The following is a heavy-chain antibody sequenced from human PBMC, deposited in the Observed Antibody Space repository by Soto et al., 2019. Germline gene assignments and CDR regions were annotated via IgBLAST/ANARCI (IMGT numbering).Heavy chain of an antibody. Sequence: PSETLSLTCTVSGGSISSGDYYWSWIRQPPGKGLEWIGYIYYSGSTYYNPSLKSRVTISVDTSKNQFSLKLSSVTAADTAVYYCAREGIAAAGNSSWFDPWGQGTLVTVSS. J-gene: IGHJ5*02. D-gene: IGHD6-13*01. CDR3: AREGIAAAGNSSWFDP. V-gene: IGHV4-30-4*01. CDR1: GGSISSGDYY. CDR2: IYYSGST.